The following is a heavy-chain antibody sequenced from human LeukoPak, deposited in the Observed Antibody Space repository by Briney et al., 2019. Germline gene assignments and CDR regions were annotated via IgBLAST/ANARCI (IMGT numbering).Heavy chain of an antibody. D-gene: IGHD3-10*01. Sequence: GGSLRLSCAASGFTFSSYSMSWVRQAPGKGLEWVSYISSNSSTIYYAHYVKGRFTISRDTAKNSLFLQMNSLRDDDTALYFYARDYIWAYDYWGEGTVVTVSS. CDR2: ISSNSSTI. V-gene: IGHV3-48*02. CDR1: GFTFSSYS. J-gene: IGHJ4*02. CDR3: ARDYIWAYDY.